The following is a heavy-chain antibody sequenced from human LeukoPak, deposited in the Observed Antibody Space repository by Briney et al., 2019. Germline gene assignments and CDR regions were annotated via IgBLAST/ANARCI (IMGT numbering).Heavy chain of an antibody. V-gene: IGHV3-48*03. Sequence: GGSLRLSCAGSGFTFSRYEMNWVRQAPGKGLEWISYISGSGDTIYYADSVKGRFTISRDTAKNSLYLQINSLRAEDTAVYHCARAPLVLQYRWWFDPWGPGTLVIVSS. CDR2: ISGSGDTI. CDR3: ARAPLVLQYRWWFDP. D-gene: IGHD5-24*01. J-gene: IGHJ5*02. CDR1: GFTFSRYE.